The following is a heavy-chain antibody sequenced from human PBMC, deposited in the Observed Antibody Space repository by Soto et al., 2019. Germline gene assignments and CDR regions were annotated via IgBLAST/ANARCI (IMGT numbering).Heavy chain of an antibody. D-gene: IGHD3-10*01. CDR1: GGSISSYY. J-gene: IGHJ6*02. Sequence: QVQLQESGTGLVKPSETLSLTCTVSGGSISSYYWSWIRQPPGKGLEWIGYIYYSGSTNYNPSLTSRVTISVDTSKNQFSLKLSSVTAADTAVYYCARYYYGSGTYPYYYGMDVWGQGTTVTVSS. CDR3: ARYYYGSGTYPYYYGMDV. V-gene: IGHV4-59*01. CDR2: IYYSGST.